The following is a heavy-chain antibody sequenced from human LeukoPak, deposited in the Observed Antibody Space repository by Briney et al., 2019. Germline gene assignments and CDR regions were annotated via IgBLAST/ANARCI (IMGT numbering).Heavy chain of an antibody. V-gene: IGHV1-2*02. CDR3: ARDLMPSIAVAAEY. CDR1: GYTFTGYY. Sequence: ASVIVSCKASGYTFTGYYMHWVRQAPGQGLEWMGWINPNSGGTNYAQKFQGRVTMTRDTSISTAYMELSRLRSDDTAVYYCARDLMPSIAVAAEYWGQGTLVTVSS. J-gene: IGHJ4*02. CDR2: INPNSGGT. D-gene: IGHD6-19*01.